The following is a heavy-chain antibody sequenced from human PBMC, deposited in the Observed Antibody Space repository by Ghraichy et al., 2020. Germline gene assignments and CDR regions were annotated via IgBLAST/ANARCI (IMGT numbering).Heavy chain of an antibody. Sequence: SVKVSCKASGGTFSSYAISWVRQAPGQGLEWMGRIIPILGIANYAQKFQGRVTITADKSTSTAYMELSSLRSEDTAVYYCARGEVQLWYPRYYGMDVWGQGTTVTVSS. V-gene: IGHV1-69*04. J-gene: IGHJ6*02. CDR1: GGTFSSYA. CDR2: IIPILGIA. D-gene: IGHD5-18*01. CDR3: ARGEVQLWYPRYYGMDV.